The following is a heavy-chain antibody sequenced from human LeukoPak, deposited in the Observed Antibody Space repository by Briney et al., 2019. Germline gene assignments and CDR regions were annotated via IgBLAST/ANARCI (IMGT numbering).Heavy chain of an antibody. CDR3: ARDTYDSSASVSDI. CDR2: ISSSSSYI. J-gene: IGHJ3*02. Sequence: PGGSLRLSCAASGFTFSSYSMNWVRQAPGKGLEWVSSISSSSSYIYYADSVKGRFTISRDNAKNSLYLQMNSLSAEDTAVYYCARDTYDSSASVSDIWGQGTMVTVSS. D-gene: IGHD3-22*01. CDR1: GFTFSSYS. V-gene: IGHV3-21*01.